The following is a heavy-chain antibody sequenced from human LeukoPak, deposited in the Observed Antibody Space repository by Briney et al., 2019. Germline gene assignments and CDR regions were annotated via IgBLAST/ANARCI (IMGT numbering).Heavy chain of an antibody. CDR2: IYYSGST. V-gene: IGHV4-39*01. Sequence: SETLSLTCIVSGGSISSSSYNWGWIRQPPGKGLEWIGSIYYSGSTYYNPSLKSRLTISVDTSKNQFSLNLSSVTAADTAVYYCARTYYDFWSGPEAFDIWGQGTMVTVSS. J-gene: IGHJ3*02. CDR3: ARTYYDFWSGPEAFDI. CDR1: GGSISSSSYN. D-gene: IGHD3-3*01.